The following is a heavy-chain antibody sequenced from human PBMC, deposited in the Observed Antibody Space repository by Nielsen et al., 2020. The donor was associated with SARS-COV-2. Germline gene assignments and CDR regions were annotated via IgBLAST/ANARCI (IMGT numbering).Heavy chain of an antibody. D-gene: IGHD2-15*01. Sequence: GESLKISCAASGFTVSSNYMSWVRQAPGKGPEWVSVIYSGGSTYYADSVKGRFTISRDNSKNTLYLQMNSLRAEDTAVYYCARDTYYCSGGSCYDAAFDIWGQGTMVTVSS. CDR3: ARDTYYCSGGSCYDAAFDI. CDR1: GFTVSSNY. V-gene: IGHV3-66*01. CDR2: IYSGGST. J-gene: IGHJ3*02.